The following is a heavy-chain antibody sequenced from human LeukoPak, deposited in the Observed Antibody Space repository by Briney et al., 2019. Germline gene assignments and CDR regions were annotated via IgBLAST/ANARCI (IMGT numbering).Heavy chain of an antibody. V-gene: IGHV1-2*02. D-gene: IGHD3-22*01. CDR1: GYTFTDYY. J-gene: IGHJ3*02. CDR2: INPYSGGT. CDR3: ARQFAYDSSLWAFDI. Sequence: ASVKVSCKASGYTFTDYYIHWVRQAPGQGLEWMGWINPYSGGTNYSQKFQGRVTMTRDTSIYMELSRLRSAETAVYYCARQFAYDSSLWAFDIWGQGTMVTVSS.